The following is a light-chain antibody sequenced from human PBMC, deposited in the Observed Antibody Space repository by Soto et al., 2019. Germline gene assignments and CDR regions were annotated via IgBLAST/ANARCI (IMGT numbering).Light chain of an antibody. CDR1: SSDVGGYNY. J-gene: IGLJ2*01. CDR2: DVS. V-gene: IGLV2-14*01. Sequence: QSALTQPASVSGSPGQSITISCTGTSSDVGGYNYVSWYQQHPGKAPKLMIYDVSNRPSGVSNLFSGSKSGNTASLTISGLQAEDEADYYCSSYTISSTLVFGGGTKLTAL. CDR3: SSYTISSTLV.